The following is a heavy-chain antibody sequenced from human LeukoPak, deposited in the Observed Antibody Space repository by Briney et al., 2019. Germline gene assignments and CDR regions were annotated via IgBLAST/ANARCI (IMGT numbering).Heavy chain of an antibody. V-gene: IGHV3-7*03. D-gene: IGHD6-19*01. J-gene: IGHJ6*02. CDR2: IKLDGSEK. CDR3: ARDRWAVAATGDYYYYGMDV. Sequence: GGSLRLSCAASGFPFSTYWMNWVRQAPGKGQEWVANIKLDGSEKNYVDSVKGRFTISRDNAKNSLYLHMNSLTVEDTAIYYCARDRWAVAATGDYYYYGMDVWGQGTTVTVSS. CDR1: GFPFSTYW.